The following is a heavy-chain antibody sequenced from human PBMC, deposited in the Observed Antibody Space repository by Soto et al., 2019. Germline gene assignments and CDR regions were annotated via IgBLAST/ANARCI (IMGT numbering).Heavy chain of an antibody. CDR2: INAHSGGT. J-gene: IGHJ5*02. CDR3: AKDLTRQLAYWLDP. Sequence: ASVKVSCKASGFSFTGYYIHWLRQAPGQGLEWMGWINAHSGGTEYAQKFQGRVTLTRDTSISTAYMTLSSLRSDDTAIYYCAKDLTRQLAYWLDPSGQGTQVTVSS. D-gene: IGHD6-6*01. V-gene: IGHV1-2*02. CDR1: GFSFTGYY.